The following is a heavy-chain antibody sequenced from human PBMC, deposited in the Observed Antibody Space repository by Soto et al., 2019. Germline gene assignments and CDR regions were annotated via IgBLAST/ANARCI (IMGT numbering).Heavy chain of an antibody. CDR1: GFTFSSYD. V-gene: IGHV3-13*01. CDR2: IGTAGDT. J-gene: IGHJ6*02. Sequence: GSLRLSCAASGFTFSSYDMHWVRQATGKGLEWVSAIGTAGDTYYPGSVKGRFTISRENAKNSLYLQMNSLRAEDTAVYYCARGTYGSGSYRYYYYGMDVWGQGTTVTVSS. D-gene: IGHD3-10*01. CDR3: ARGTYGSGSYRYYYYGMDV.